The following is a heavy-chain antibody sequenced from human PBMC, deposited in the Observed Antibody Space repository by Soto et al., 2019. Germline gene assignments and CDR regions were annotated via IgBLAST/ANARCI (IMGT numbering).Heavy chain of an antibody. CDR1: GYSFTSYW. V-gene: IGHV5-51*01. Sequence: GESLKISCKGSGYSFTSYWIGWVRQMPGKGLEWMGIIYPGDSDTRYSPSFQGQVTISADKSISTAYLQWSSLKASDTAMYYCARNLDFWSGLGWFDPWGQGTLVTVSS. J-gene: IGHJ5*02. D-gene: IGHD3-3*01. CDR2: IYPGDSDT. CDR3: ARNLDFWSGLGWFDP.